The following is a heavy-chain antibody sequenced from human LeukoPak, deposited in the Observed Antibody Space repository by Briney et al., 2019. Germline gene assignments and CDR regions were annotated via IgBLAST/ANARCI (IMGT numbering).Heavy chain of an antibody. D-gene: IGHD3-10*01. V-gene: IGHV3-30*02. J-gene: IGHJ5*02. Sequence: GGSLRLSCAASGFTFSSYGMHWVRQAPGKGLEWVAYIRYDGSNKYYADSVKGRFTISRDNSKNMLYLQMNSLRPEDTAVYYCVKDGEYYGSGSAGWFDPWGQGTLVTVSS. CDR2: IRYDGSNK. CDR3: VKDGEYYGSGSAGWFDP. CDR1: GFTFSSYG.